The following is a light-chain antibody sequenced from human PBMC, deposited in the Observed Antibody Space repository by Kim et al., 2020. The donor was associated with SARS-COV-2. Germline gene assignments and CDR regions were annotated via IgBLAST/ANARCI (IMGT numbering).Light chain of an antibody. V-gene: IGKV3-20*01. Sequence: EIVLTQSPGTLSLSPGERATLSCRASPGVSSAYLAWYQQKPGQAPRLLMSTAYNRATGIPDRFSGSESGTAFTLTIARLEPEDFGVYFCHHYGSSPTFGRGTKVDIK. CDR2: TAY. J-gene: IGKJ1*01. CDR3: HHYGSSPT. CDR1: PGVSSAY.